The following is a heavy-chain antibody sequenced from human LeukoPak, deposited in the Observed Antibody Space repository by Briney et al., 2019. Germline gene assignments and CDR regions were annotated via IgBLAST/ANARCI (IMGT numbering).Heavy chain of an antibody. D-gene: IGHD3-10*01. Sequence: PSETLSLTCTVSGGSISSYYWSWIRQPPGKGLEWIGEINHSGSTNYNPSLKSRVTISVDTSKNQFSLKPSSVTAADTAVYYCATMVRGTLDLYYYYYGMDVWGQGTTVTVSS. J-gene: IGHJ6*02. CDR2: INHSGST. CDR3: ATMVRGTLDLYYYYYGMDV. CDR1: GGSISSYY. V-gene: IGHV4-34*01.